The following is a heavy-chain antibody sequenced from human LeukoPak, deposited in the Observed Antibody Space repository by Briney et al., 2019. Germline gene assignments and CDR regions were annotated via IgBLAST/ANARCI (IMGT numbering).Heavy chain of an antibody. CDR3: ATQGLAYYDSSGYSYYFDY. CDR2: IYHSGST. D-gene: IGHD3-22*01. Sequence: SETLSLTCTVSGYSISSGYYWGWIRQPPGKGLEWIGSIYHSGSTYYNPSLKSRVTISVDTSKNQFSLKPSSVTAADTAVYYCATQGLAYYDSSGYSYYFDYWGQGTLVTVSS. CDR1: GYSISSGYY. V-gene: IGHV4-38-2*02. J-gene: IGHJ4*02.